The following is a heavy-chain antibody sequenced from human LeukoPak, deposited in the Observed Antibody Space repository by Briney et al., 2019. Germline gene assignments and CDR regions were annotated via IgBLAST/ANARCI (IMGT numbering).Heavy chain of an antibody. CDR3: ASARLGSGLEGAFDI. J-gene: IGHJ3*02. CDR2: IYYSGST. D-gene: IGHD6-25*01. CDR1: GGSISSYF. V-gene: IGHV4-59*01. Sequence: SETLSLTCTVSGGSISSYFWSWIRQPPGKGLEWIGYIYYSGSTNYNPSLKSRATISVDTSKNQFSLKLSSVTAADTAVYYCASARLGSGLEGAFDIWGQGTMVTVSS.